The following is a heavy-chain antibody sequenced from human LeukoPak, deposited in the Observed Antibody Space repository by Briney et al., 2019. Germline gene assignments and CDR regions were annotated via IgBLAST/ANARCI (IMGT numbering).Heavy chain of an antibody. Sequence: GGSLRLSCTASGFTFSYYWMSWVRQAPGKGLELVANINIDGSQRYHADSVEGRFTISRDNVKNTLYLQMSSLRVEDTAVYYCARDPGWGALDYWGQGALVIVSS. CDR2: INIDGSQR. V-gene: IGHV3-7*03. CDR1: GFTFSYYW. CDR3: ARDPGWGALDY. D-gene: IGHD3-16*01. J-gene: IGHJ4*02.